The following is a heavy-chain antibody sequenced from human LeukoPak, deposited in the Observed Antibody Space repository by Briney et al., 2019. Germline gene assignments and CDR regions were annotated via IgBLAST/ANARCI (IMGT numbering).Heavy chain of an antibody. D-gene: IGHD5-24*01. V-gene: IGHV3-33*01. Sequence: PGGSLRLSCAASGFTFSSYGMHWVRQAPGKGLEWVAVIWYDGSNKYYADSVKGRFTISRDNAKNSVYLQMNSLRAEDTGVYYCARGGGWLQFSYFDYWGQGTLVTVSS. CDR3: ARGGGWLQFSYFDY. CDR2: IWYDGSNK. CDR1: GFTFSSYG. J-gene: IGHJ4*02.